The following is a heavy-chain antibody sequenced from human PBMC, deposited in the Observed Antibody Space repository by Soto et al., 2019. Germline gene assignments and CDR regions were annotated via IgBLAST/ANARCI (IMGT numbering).Heavy chain of an antibody. CDR2: FDPEDGET. D-gene: IGHD1-20*01. Sequence: ASVKVSCKVSGYTLTELSMHWVRQAPGKGLEWMGGFDPEDGETIYAQKFQGRVTMTEDTSTDTAYMELSSLRSEDTAVYYCATALQPRRYDVVPGAFDIWGQGTMVT. CDR3: ATALQPRRYDVVPGAFDI. V-gene: IGHV1-24*01. J-gene: IGHJ3*02. CDR1: GYTLTELS.